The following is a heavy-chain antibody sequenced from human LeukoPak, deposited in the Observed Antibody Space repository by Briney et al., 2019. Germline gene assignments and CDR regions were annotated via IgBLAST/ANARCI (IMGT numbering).Heavy chain of an antibody. Sequence: GGSLRLSCAASGFPFSSYAMSWVRQAPGKGLEWVSGISGSGGSTYYADSVKGRITISRDNSKNTLYLQMNSLRAEDTAVYYCAKGKGDTGGSFDYWGQGTLVTVSS. D-gene: IGHD3-16*01. CDR3: AKGKGDTGGSFDY. CDR2: ISGSGGST. J-gene: IGHJ4*02. CDR1: GFPFSSYA. V-gene: IGHV3-23*01.